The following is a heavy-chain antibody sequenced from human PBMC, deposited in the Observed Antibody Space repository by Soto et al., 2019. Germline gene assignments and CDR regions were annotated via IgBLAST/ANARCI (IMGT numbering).Heavy chain of an antibody. CDR3: VRPNFGALTHFDF. CDR1: GYSFTGYW. CDR2: IYPGDSDT. Sequence: GESLKISCKGSGYSFTGYWISWVRRMPGKGLEWMGIIYPGDSDTRYNPSFEGQVTVSADESISTAYLQWNTLKASDTAMYYCVRPNFGALTHFDFWGQGTLVTVSS. V-gene: IGHV5-51*01. D-gene: IGHD3-16*01. J-gene: IGHJ4*02.